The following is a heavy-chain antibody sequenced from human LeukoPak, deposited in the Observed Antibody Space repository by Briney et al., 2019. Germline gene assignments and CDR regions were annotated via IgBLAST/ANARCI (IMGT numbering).Heavy chain of an antibody. CDR3: ARVDRGDLDY. Sequence: SVKVSCKASGNTFSSYAVTWVRQAPGQGLECMGGVIPIYGTTNYAQKFQGRVTITADESTSIVYMELSSLRSDDTAVYYCARVDRGDLDYWGQGTLVTVSS. D-gene: IGHD3-10*01. CDR1: GNTFSSYA. V-gene: IGHV1-69*13. CDR2: VIPIYGTT. J-gene: IGHJ4*02.